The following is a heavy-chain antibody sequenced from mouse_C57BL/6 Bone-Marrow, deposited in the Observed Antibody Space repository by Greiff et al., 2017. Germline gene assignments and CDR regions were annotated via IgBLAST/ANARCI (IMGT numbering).Heavy chain of an antibody. CDR2: ISYDGSN. D-gene: IGHD1-1*01. CDR1: GYSITSGYY. V-gene: IGHV3-6*01. J-gene: IGHJ2*01. CDR3: AIITTVAYFDY. Sequence: VQLKESGPGLVKPSQSLSLTCSVTGYSITSGYYWNWIRQFPGNKLEWMGYISYDGSNNYNPSLKNRISITRDTSKNQFFLKLNSVTTEDTATYYCAIITTVAYFDYWGQGTTLTVSS.